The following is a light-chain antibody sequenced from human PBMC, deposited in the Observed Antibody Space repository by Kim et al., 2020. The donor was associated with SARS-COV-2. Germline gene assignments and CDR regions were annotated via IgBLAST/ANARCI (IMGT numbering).Light chain of an antibody. V-gene: IGKV1-39*01. Sequence: LSASVGDRITIACRTSQNIMTYLNWYQQKPGKAPKLLIYTAVSLESGVPSRFSGNGSGTEFTLTISSLQLDDFATYYCQQSFSMPRTFGRGTKVDIK. CDR1: QNIMTY. CDR3: QQSFSMPRT. CDR2: TAV. J-gene: IGKJ1*01.